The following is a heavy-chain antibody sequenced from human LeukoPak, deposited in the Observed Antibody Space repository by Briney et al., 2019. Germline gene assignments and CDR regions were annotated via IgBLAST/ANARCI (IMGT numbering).Heavy chain of an antibody. V-gene: IGHV3-30*01. Sequence: PGRSLRLSCAASGFTFSSYAMHWVRQAPGKGLEWGAVISYDGGNKYYADSVKGRFTISRDNSKNTLNLQMNSLRAEDTAVYYCARPLSPYSSSWFFDYWGQGTLVTVSS. CDR3: ARPLSPYSSSWFFDY. CDR1: GFTFSSYA. CDR2: ISYDGGNK. D-gene: IGHD6-13*01. J-gene: IGHJ4*02.